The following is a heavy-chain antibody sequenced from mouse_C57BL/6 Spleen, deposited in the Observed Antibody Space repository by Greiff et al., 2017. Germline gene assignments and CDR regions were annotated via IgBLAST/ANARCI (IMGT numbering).Heavy chain of an antibody. D-gene: IGHD2-3*01. CDR3: AMRGYYEDYAMDY. Sequence: VQLQQPGAELVKPGASVKVSCKASGYTFTSYWMHWVKQRPGQGLEWIGRIHPSDSDTNYNQKFKGKATWTVDKSSSTAYMQLSSLTSEDSAVYYCAMRGYYEDYAMDYWGQGTSVTVSS. CDR1: GYTFTSYW. V-gene: IGHV1-74*01. CDR2: IHPSDSDT. J-gene: IGHJ4*01.